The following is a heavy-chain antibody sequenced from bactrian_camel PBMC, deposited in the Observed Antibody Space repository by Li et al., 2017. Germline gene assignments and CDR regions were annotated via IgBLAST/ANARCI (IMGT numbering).Heavy chain of an antibody. J-gene: IGHJ4*01. CDR2: ISTDSKNT. D-gene: IGHD5*01. CDR1: GFTFSDAA. V-gene: IGHV3S7*01. Sequence: HVQLVESGGGSVQSGGSLRLSCAASGFTFSDAAMSWVRQAPGKGLEWDSRISTDSKNTYYADSVKGRFTISRDNGKNTLYLQINSLKPDDTGMYYCVARWSGEVGQGTQVTVS.